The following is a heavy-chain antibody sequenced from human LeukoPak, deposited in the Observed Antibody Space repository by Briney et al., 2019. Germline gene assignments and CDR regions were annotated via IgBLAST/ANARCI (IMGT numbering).Heavy chain of an antibody. V-gene: IGHV4-38-2*02. CDR3: ARSSRSGGCGVFDY. J-gene: IGHJ4*02. Sequence: SETLSLTCTVSGYSISSGYYWGWIRQPPGKGLEWIGSIYHSGSTYYNPSLKSRVTISVDTSKNQFSLKLSSVTAADTAVYYCARSSRSGGCGVFDYWGQGTLVTVSS. CDR2: IYHSGST. CDR1: GYSISSGYY. D-gene: IGHD2-15*01.